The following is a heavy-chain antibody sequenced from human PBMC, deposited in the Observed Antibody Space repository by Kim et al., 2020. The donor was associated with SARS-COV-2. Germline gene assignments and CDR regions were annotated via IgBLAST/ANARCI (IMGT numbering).Heavy chain of an antibody. Sequence: GGSLRLSCAASGFTFSSYAMHWVRQAPGKGLEWVAVISCDRSNKYYADSVKGRFTISRDNSKNTLYLQMNSLRAEDTAVYYCARSLVVVAAIGDSWFDPWGQGTLVTVSS. CDR3: ARSLVVVAAIGDSWFDP. J-gene: IGHJ5*02. CDR2: ISCDRSNK. D-gene: IGHD2-15*01. CDR1: GFTFSSYA. V-gene: IGHV3-30-3*01.